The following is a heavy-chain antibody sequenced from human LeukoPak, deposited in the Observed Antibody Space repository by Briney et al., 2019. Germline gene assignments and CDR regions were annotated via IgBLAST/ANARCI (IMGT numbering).Heavy chain of an antibody. CDR1: GFIFSSYA. J-gene: IGHJ4*02. D-gene: IGHD6-13*01. V-gene: IGHV3-23*01. CDR2: LSGSGSST. Sequence: GGSLRLSCAASGFIFSSYAMSWVRQAPGKGLEWVSALSGSGSSTYYADSVKGRFTISRDNSKNTLYLQMNSLRAEDTAVYYCARGQRTSWYTNFDYWGQGTLVTVSS. CDR3: ARGQRTSWYTNFDY.